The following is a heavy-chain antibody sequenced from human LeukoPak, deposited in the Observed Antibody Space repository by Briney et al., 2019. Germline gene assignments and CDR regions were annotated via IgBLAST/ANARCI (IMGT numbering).Heavy chain of an antibody. V-gene: IGHV1-18*01. J-gene: IGHJ4*02. CDR2: ISAYNANA. Sequence: GASVKVSCKASGYTFTNYGISWVRQAPGQGLEWMGWISAYNANANYAQKLQGRVTMTTDTSTSTAYMELRSLRSDDTAVYYCARVFDSSGWYYFDYWGQGTLVTVSS. D-gene: IGHD6-19*01. CDR3: ARVFDSSGWYYFDY. CDR1: GYTFTNYG.